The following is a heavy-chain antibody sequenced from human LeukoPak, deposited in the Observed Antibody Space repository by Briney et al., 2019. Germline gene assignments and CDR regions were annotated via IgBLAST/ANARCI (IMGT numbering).Heavy chain of an antibody. V-gene: IGHV3-20*04. CDR3: AKGGGSAAVAGTWVFFDY. CDR1: GFSFDDYG. D-gene: IGHD6-19*01. Sequence: GGSLRLSCAASGFSFDDYGMSWVRQAPGKGLEWVSGINWNGGSTGYADSVKGRFTISRDNAKNSLSLQMNSLRVEDTALYYCAKGGGSAAVAGTWVFFDYWGQGTLVTVSS. J-gene: IGHJ4*02. CDR2: INWNGGST.